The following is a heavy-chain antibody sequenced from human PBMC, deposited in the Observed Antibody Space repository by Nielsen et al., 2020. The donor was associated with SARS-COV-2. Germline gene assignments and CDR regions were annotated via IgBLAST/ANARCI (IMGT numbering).Heavy chain of an antibody. CDR1: GGTFSSYA. V-gene: IGHV1-69*13. CDR2: IIPIFGTA. D-gene: IGHD4/OR15-4a*01. CDR3: ARAPPLTHPYWYFDL. Sequence: SVKVSCKASGGTFSSYAISWVRQAPGQGLEWMEGIIPIFGTANYAQKFQGRVTITADESTSTAYMELSSLRSEDTAVYYCARAPPLTHPYWYFDLWGRGTLVTVSS. J-gene: IGHJ2*01.